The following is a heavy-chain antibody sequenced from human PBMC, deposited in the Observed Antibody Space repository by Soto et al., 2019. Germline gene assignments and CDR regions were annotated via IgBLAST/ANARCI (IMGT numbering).Heavy chain of an antibody. D-gene: IGHD6-13*01. J-gene: IGHJ6*02. V-gene: IGHV1-58*01. Sequence: GASVKVSCKASGFTFTSSAVQWVRQARGQRLEWRGWIVVGSGNTNYAQKFQERVTITRDMSTSTAYMELSSLRSEDTAVYYCAADPPPGXYSSPVGPYYYYYGMDVWGQGTTVTVSS. CDR3: AADPPPGXYSSPVGPYYYYYGMDV. CDR2: IVVGSGNT. CDR1: GFTFTSSA.